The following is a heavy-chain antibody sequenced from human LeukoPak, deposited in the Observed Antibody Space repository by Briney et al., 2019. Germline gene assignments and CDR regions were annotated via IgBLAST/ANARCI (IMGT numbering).Heavy chain of an antibody. CDR2: IKQDGSEK. Sequence: GGSLRLSCAASGFTFSSYWMSWVRQAPGKGLEWVANIKQDGSEKYYADSVKGRFTISRDNSKNTLYLQMNSLRAEDTAVYYCAKDFLEWLYFWGQGTLVTVSS. V-gene: IGHV3-7*01. CDR3: AKDFLEWLYF. J-gene: IGHJ4*02. D-gene: IGHD3-3*01. CDR1: GFTFSSYW.